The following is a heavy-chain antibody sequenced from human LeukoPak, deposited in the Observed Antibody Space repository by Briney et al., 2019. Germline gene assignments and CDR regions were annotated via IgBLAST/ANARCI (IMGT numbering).Heavy chain of an antibody. D-gene: IGHD3-22*01. CDR1: GFTFSSYA. CDR3: ARDKSDSSGFTLYFDY. V-gene: IGHV3-30-3*01. CDR2: ISYDGSNK. Sequence: QPGRSRRLSCAASGFTFSSYAMHWVRQAPGKGLEWVALISYDGSNKYYADSVKGRFTVSRDNSKNTLYLQVNSLRAEDTAVYYCARDKSDSSGFTLYFDYWGQGTLVTVSS. J-gene: IGHJ4*02.